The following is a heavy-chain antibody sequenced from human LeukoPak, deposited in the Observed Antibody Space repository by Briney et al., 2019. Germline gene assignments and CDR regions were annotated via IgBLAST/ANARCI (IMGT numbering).Heavy chain of an antibody. J-gene: IGHJ6*04. CDR1: GGSISSYY. Sequence: SETLSLTCTVSGGSISSYYWSWIRQHPGRGLEWIGYIYYSGSTNYNPSLKSRVTISVDTSKNQFSLKLSSVTAADTAVYYCARDLSGGSYYDYYYGMDVWGKGTTVTVSS. CDR2: IYYSGST. CDR3: ARDLSGGSYYDYYYGMDV. V-gene: IGHV4-59*01. D-gene: IGHD1-26*01.